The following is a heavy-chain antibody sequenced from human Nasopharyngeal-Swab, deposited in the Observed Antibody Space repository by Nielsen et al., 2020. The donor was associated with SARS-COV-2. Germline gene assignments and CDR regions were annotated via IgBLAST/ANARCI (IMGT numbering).Heavy chain of an antibody. Sequence: PGKGPVWVSRMNPDGSTINYADSVKGRFTISRDNAKNTLFLQMNSLRADDTAVYYCARAGSYRFDYWGQGTLVTVSS. D-gene: IGHD3-10*01. CDR3: ARAGSYRFDY. V-gene: IGHV3-74*01. J-gene: IGHJ4*02. CDR2: MNPDGSTI.